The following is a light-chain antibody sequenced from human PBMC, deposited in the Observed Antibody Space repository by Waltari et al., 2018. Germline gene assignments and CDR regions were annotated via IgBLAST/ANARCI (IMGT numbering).Light chain of an antibody. V-gene: IGKV1-39*01. CDR1: RGIDAY. CDR3: QQSYSAPFT. Sequence: DIQMTQSPSSLSSSVGDRVTITCRASRGIDAYLNWYQQQPGKAPKLLIYDASTLQRGVPTMFSGGGIGTDFSLTISDLQPEDFATYFCQQSYSAPFTFGRGTRLE. CDR2: DAS. J-gene: IGKJ5*01.